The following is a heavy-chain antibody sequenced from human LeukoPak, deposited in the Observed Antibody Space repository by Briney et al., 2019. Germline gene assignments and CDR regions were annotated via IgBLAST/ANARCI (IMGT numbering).Heavy chain of an antibody. J-gene: IGHJ5*02. Sequence: DSVKGRFTISRDNAKNSLYLQMDSLRAEDTAVYYCARVGTTICSSGSCYSWGQGTLVTVSS. CDR3: ARVGTTICSSGSCYS. D-gene: IGHD2-15*01. V-gene: IGHV3-21*01.